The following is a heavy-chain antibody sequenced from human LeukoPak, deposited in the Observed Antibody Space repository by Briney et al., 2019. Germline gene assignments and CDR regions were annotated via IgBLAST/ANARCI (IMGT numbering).Heavy chain of an antibody. V-gene: IGHV3-23*01. Sequence: PGGSLRLSCAASGFAFNSYDMTWVRRAPGKGLEWVSLITTDTYYADSVRGRFTISRDNSKNTLYPQMNSLRADDTAVYYCAKAGSGHYYDYWGQGTLVTVSS. CDR1: GFAFNSYD. J-gene: IGHJ4*02. CDR3: AKAGSGHYYDY. D-gene: IGHD3-22*01. CDR2: ITTDT.